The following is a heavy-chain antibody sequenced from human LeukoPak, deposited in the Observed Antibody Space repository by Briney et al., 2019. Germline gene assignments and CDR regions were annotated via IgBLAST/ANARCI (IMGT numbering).Heavy chain of an antibody. D-gene: IGHD3-3*01. J-gene: IGHJ6*01. Sequence: ASVKVSCKASGYTFTGYYMHWVRQAPGQGLEWMGWINPNSGGTNYAQKFQGRVTMTRDTSISTAYMELSRLRSDDTAVYYCARDSPYYDFWSAKPGSMDVWGQGTPVTVSS. V-gene: IGHV1-2*02. CDR2: INPNSGGT. CDR3: ARDSPYYDFWSAKPGSMDV. CDR1: GYTFTGYY.